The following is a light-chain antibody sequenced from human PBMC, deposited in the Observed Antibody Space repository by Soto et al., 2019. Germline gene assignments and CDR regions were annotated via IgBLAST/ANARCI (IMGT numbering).Light chain of an antibody. Sequence: QSVLTQPPSMSGAPGQRVTISCTGSSSNIGAGYDVHWYQQLPGTAPKLLIYGNDNRPSGVPDRFSGSKSGTSASLAITGLQAEDEAEYYCQSYDSSLSAGVFGGGTKLTVL. CDR1: SSNIGAGYD. CDR2: GND. CDR3: QSYDSSLSAGV. J-gene: IGLJ3*02. V-gene: IGLV1-40*01.